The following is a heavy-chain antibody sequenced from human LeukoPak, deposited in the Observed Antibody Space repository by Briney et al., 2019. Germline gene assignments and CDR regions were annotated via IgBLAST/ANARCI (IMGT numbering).Heavy chain of an antibody. V-gene: IGHV1-8*01. CDR2: MNPNSGNT. CDR1: GYTFTSYD. CDR3: ARRYSSGWYDWFDP. Sequence: ASVKVSCKASGYTFTSYDINWVRQATGQGLEWMGWMNPNSGNTGYAQKFQGRVTMTRNTSITTAYMELSSLRSEDTAVYYCARRYSSGWYDWFDPWGQGTLVTVSS. J-gene: IGHJ5*02. D-gene: IGHD6-19*01.